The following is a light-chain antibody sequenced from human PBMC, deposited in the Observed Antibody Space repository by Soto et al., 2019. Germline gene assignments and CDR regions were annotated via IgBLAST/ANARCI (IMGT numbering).Light chain of an antibody. V-gene: IGLV2-8*01. Sequence: SALTQPPSASGSPGQSVTISCTGTSSDIGGYNYVSWYQQHPGTAPKLMIYEVSQRPSGVPDRFSGSKSGNTASLTVSGLQAEDEADYYCSSYAGSNNFVVFGGGTQLTVL. CDR3: SSYAGSNNFVV. CDR2: EVS. CDR1: SSDIGGYNY. J-gene: IGLJ2*01.